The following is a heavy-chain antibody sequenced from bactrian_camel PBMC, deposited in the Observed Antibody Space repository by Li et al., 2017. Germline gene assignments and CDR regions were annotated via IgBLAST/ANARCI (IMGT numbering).Heavy chain of an antibody. J-gene: IGHJ4*01. CDR3: AAGSRGRQFALLSRSEYNR. CDR1: GSIVSTMC. Sequence: VQLVESGGGSVQAGRSLRLSCASSGSIVSTMCLGWVRQAHGKEREGVASIFRDGDSYYGDPVKGRFTIAQDSTKNKVFLQMNSLKPEDTAMYYCAAGSRGRQFALLSRSEYNRWGRGTQVTVSS. CDR2: IFRDGDS. D-gene: IGHD5*01. V-gene: IGHV3S10*01.